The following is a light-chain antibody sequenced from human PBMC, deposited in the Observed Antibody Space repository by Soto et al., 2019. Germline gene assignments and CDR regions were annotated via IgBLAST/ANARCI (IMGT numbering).Light chain of an antibody. CDR3: QSYDSSLSGVV. J-gene: IGLJ2*01. CDR2: GNF. Sequence: QSVLTQPPSVSGAPGQRVTISCAGGSSSIGAGYDVHWYQQVPGTAPKLLIYGNFNRPSGVPDRFSGSKSGTSACLAITGLQAGDEADYYCQSYDSSLSGVVFGGGTKVTVL. CDR1: SSSIGAGYD. V-gene: IGLV1-40*01.